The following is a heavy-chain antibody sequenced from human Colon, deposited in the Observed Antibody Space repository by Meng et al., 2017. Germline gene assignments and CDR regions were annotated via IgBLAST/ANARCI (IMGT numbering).Heavy chain of an antibody. D-gene: IGHD1-1*01. CDR2: INHSGST. CDR3: ARGLNEGGLAHNWFDP. V-gene: IGHV4-31*03. J-gene: IGHJ5*02. CDR1: GGSLCSDTYY. Sequence: QGEPHESGHGLVKPSQNLSPTCSVSGGSLCSDTYYWPWIRQDPGKGLEWIGIINHSGSTYYNPSLKSRVTMTLDTSKQQFSLKLISVTAADTAVYFCARGLNEGGLAHNWFDPWGQGTLVTVSS.